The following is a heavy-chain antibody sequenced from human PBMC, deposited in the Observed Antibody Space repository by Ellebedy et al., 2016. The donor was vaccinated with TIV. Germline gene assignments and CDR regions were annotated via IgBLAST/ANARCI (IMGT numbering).Heavy chain of an antibody. V-gene: IGHV1-2*02. CDR3: ARVRRGSSGMDV. J-gene: IGHJ6*02. CDR2: INPDSGGT. D-gene: IGHD6-13*01. CDR1: GYTFTANY. Sequence: ASVKVSCKASGYTFTANYLHWVRQAPGQGLEWMGWINPDSGGTRIAQKFQGRVTMTRDTSINTAYMQLSRLEFDDTAVYYCARVRRGSSGMDVWGQGTTVTVS.